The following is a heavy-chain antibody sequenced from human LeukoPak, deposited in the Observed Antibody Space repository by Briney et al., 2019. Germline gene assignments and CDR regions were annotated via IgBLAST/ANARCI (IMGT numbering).Heavy chain of an antibody. Sequence: GGSLRLSCAASGFTFSSYAMSWVRQAPGKGLEWVSAISSSGGSTYYADSVKGRFTISRDNSKNTLYLQMNSLRAEDTAVYYCAKARYGDYVAPVGGPFDYWGQGTLVTVSS. CDR3: AKARYGDYVAPVGGPFDY. D-gene: IGHD4-17*01. V-gene: IGHV3-23*01. CDR1: GFTFSSYA. CDR2: ISSSGGST. J-gene: IGHJ4*02.